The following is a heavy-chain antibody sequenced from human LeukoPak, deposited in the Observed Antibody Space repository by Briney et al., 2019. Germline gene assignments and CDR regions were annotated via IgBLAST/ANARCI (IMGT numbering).Heavy chain of an antibody. CDR1: GFTFSNYA. Sequence: GGSLRLSCAASGFTFSNYAMIWVRQAPGQGLEGVSAIRSGGSAKYADPVKARFTISRDNSKNTLYLQMNSLRAEDTALYFCARDPNGDYIGAFDFLGQGTVVTVSP. J-gene: IGHJ3*01. V-gene: IGHV3-23*01. D-gene: IGHD4-17*01. CDR2: IRSGGSA. CDR3: ARDPNGDYIGAFDF.